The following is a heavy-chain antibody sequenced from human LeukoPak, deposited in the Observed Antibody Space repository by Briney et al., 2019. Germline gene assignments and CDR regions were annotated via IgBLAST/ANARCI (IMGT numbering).Heavy chain of an antibody. CDR2: IYYSGST. J-gene: IGHJ4*02. CDR3: ARQTGGDYGDYFDY. V-gene: IGHV4-31*03. Sequence: PSETLSLTCTVSGGSISSGGYYWSWIRQHPGKGLEWIGYIYYSGSTYYNPSLKSRATISVDTSKNQLSLKLSSVTAADTAVYYCARQTGGDYGDYFDYWGQGTLVTVSS. CDR1: GGSISSGGYY. D-gene: IGHD4-17*01.